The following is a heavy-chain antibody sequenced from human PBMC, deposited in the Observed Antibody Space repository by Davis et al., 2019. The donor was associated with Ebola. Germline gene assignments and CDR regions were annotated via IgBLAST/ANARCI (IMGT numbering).Heavy chain of an antibody. D-gene: IGHD2-15*01. Sequence: AASVKVSCKASGYTFTSYYMHWVRQAPGQGLEWMGIINPSGGSTSYAQKLQGRVTMTTDTSTSTAYMELRSLRSEDTAVYYCASGGGVCSGGSCYSLFDYWGQGTLVTVSS. CDR2: INPSGGST. CDR1: GYTFTSYY. CDR3: ASGGGVCSGGSCYSLFDY. V-gene: IGHV1-46*01. J-gene: IGHJ4*02.